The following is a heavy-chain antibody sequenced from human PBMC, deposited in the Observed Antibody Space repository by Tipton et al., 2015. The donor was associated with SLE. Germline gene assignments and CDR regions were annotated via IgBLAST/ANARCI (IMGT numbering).Heavy chain of an antibody. D-gene: IGHD2-21*01. CDR2: IGTAGDT. J-gene: IGHJ3*02. CDR3: ARGCCVDCWGAFDI. CDR1: GFTFSSYW. V-gene: IGHV3-13*01. Sequence: SLRRSCAASGFTFSSYWMHWVRQAPGKGLVWVSAIGTAGDTYYPGSLKGRFTISRENDKNSLYLQMNSLRAGDTAAYYCARGCCVDCWGAFDIWGQCSMVPVSS.